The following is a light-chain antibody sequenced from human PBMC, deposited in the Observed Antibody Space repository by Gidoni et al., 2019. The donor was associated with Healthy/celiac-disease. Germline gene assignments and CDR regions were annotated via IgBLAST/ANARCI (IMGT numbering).Light chain of an antibody. CDR3: QSYDSSTPNWV. CDR2: EDN. CDR1: SGSIASNY. V-gene: IGLV6-57*03. J-gene: IGLJ3*02. Sequence: NFMLTQPHSVSESPGKTVTISCTRSSGSIASNYVQWYQQRPGSAPTTVIYEDNHRPSGVPDRFSGSIDSSSNSASLTISGLKTEDEADYYCQSYDSSTPNWVFGGGTKLTVL.